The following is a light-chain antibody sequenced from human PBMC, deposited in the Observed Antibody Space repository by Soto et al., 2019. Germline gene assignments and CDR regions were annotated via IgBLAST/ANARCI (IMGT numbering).Light chain of an antibody. V-gene: IGKV1-8*01. J-gene: IGKJ1*01. CDR2: AAS. CDR3: QQYYSYLHT. Sequence: AIRMTQSPSSLSASTGDRVTITCRASQGISSYLAWYQQKPGKAPKLLIYAASTLQSGVPSRFSGSGSGTDFTLTISCLQSEDFATYYCQQYYSYLHTFGQGTKVDIK. CDR1: QGISSY.